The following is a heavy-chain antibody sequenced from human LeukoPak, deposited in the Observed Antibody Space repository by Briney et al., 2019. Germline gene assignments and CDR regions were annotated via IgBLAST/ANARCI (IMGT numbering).Heavy chain of an antibody. J-gene: IGHJ3*02. CDR1: GFTFSNAW. D-gene: IGHD2-2*01. CDR2: IKSKTDGGTT. CDR3: TPGYCSSTSCYGMDAFDI. Sequence: PGGSLRLSCAASGFTFSNAWMSWVRQAPGKGLEWVGRIKSKTDGGTTDYAAPVKGRFTISRDDSKNTLYLQMNSLKTEDTAVYYCTPGYCSSTSCYGMDAFDIWGQGTMVTVSS. V-gene: IGHV3-15*01.